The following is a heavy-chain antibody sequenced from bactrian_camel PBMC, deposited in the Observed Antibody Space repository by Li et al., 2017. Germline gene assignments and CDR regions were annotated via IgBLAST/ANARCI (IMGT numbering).Heavy chain of an antibody. Sequence: DVQLVESGGGLVQPGGSLRLSCAASGTTFVSYAMNWVRQAPGKGLEWVSFISGAGIITYYADSVKDRFSISRDYAKNTVYLQMNSLKSDDTALYYCGIYSSLDRWGQGTQVTVS. J-gene: IGHJ4*01. V-gene: IGHV3S40*01. CDR3: GIYSSLDR. D-gene: IGHD2*01. CDR1: GTTFVSYA. CDR2: ISGAGIIT.